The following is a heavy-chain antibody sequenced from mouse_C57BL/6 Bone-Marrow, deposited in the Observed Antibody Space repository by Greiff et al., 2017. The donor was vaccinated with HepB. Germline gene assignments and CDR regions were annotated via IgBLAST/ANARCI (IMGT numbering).Heavy chain of an antibody. D-gene: IGHD1-1*01. CDR3: AREGGYGSSYDWYFDV. V-gene: IGHV1-64*01. CDR2: IHPNSGST. CDR1: GYTFTSYW. J-gene: IGHJ1*03. Sequence: VQLQQPGAELVKPGASVKLSCKASGYTFTSYWMHWVKQRPGQGLEWIGMIHPNSGSTNYNEKFKSKATLTVDKSSSTAYMQLSSLTSEDSAVYYCAREGGYGSSYDWYFDVWGTGTTVTVSS.